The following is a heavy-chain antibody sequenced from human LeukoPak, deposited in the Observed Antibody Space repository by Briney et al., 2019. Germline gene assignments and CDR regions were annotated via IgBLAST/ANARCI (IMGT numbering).Heavy chain of an antibody. D-gene: IGHD3-22*01. Sequence: KPGGSLRLSCAASGFTFSSYAMSWVRQAPGKGLEWVGRIKSKTDGGTTDYAAPVKGRFTISRDDSKNTLYLQMNSLKTEDTAVYYCTTDHSPYYYDSSGYYLPDYWGQGTLVTVSS. V-gene: IGHV3-15*01. CDR2: IKSKTDGGTT. CDR1: GFTFSSYA. CDR3: TTDHSPYYYDSSGYYLPDY. J-gene: IGHJ4*02.